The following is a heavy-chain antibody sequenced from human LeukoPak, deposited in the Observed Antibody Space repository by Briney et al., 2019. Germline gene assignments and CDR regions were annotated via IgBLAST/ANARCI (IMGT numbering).Heavy chain of an antibody. D-gene: IGHD5-24*01. J-gene: IGHJ4*02. Sequence: EASETLSLTCTVSGGSISSSSYYWGWIRQPPGKGLEWIGSIYYSGSTNYNPSLKSRVTISVDTSKNQFSLKLSSVTAADTAVYYCARGRGKWWLQSPAYYFDYWGQGTLVTVSS. CDR2: IYYSGST. CDR3: ARGRGKWWLQSPAYYFDY. CDR1: GGSISSSSYY. V-gene: IGHV4-39*07.